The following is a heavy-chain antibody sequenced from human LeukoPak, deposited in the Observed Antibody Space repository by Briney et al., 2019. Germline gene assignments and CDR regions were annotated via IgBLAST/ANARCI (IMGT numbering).Heavy chain of an antibody. J-gene: IGHJ4*02. CDR2: IYHRGST. CDR3: ARANSGSYYEYYFDY. Sequence: SETLSLTCAVSGGSISSGGYSWSWIRQPPGKGLEWIGYIYHRGSTYYNPSLKSRVTISVDRSKNQFSLKLSSVTAADTAVYYCARANSGSYYEYYFDYWGQGTLVTVSS. V-gene: IGHV4-30-2*01. CDR1: GGSISSGGYS. D-gene: IGHD1-26*01.